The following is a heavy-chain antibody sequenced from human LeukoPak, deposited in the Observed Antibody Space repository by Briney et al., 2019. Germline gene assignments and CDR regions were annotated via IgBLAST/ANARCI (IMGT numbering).Heavy chain of an antibody. V-gene: IGHV5-51*01. CDR3: ARTSYCSGGSCYFDY. Sequence: GESLKISCKGSGYSFTSYWIGWVRQMPGKGLEWMGIIYPGDSGTRYSPSFQGQVTISADKSISTAYLQWSSLKASDTAMYYCARTSYCSGGSCYFDYWGQGTLVTVSS. CDR2: IYPGDSGT. J-gene: IGHJ4*02. D-gene: IGHD2-15*01. CDR1: GYSFTSYW.